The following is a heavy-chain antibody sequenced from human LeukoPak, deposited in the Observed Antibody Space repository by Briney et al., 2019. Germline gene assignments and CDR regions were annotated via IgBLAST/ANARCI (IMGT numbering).Heavy chain of an antibody. CDR2: IWYDGSNQ. J-gene: IGHJ6*02. D-gene: IGHD4-17*01. CDR1: GFTFSNYG. Sequence: AARSLRLSCAASGFTFSNYGMHWVRQAPGKGLDWVAVIWYDGSNQYYADSVKGRFTISRDNSKNTLYLQMSSLRVEDTAVYYCAKDRAVRDYGVSRDYYYGMDVWGQGTTVTVSS. V-gene: IGHV3-33*06. CDR3: AKDRAVRDYGVSRDYYYGMDV.